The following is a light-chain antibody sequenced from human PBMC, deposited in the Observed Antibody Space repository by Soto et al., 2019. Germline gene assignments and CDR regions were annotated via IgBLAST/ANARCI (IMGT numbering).Light chain of an antibody. CDR3: QQYNSYSPVT. V-gene: IGKV1-5*03. Sequence: DIRMTQSPSTLSASVGDRVTITCRASQSVSNWLAWYQQKPGKAPKLLIYKASILETGVPSRFSGSGSGTEFTLTISSLQPDDFASYYCQQYNSYSPVTFGQGTKLEI. CDR2: KAS. J-gene: IGKJ2*01. CDR1: QSVSNW.